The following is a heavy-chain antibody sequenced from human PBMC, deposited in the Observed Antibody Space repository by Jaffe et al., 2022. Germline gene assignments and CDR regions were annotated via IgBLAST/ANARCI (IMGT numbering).Heavy chain of an antibody. CDR3: ARGNYYYDSSGYYSLDAFDI. CDR1: GFTFSSYE. CDR2: ISSSGSTI. Sequence: EVQLVESGGGLVQPGGSLRLSCAASGFTFSSYEMNWVRQAPGKGLEWVSYISSSGSTIYYADSVKGRFTISRDNAKNSLYLQMNSLRAEDTAVYYCARGNYYYDSSGYYSLDAFDIWGQGTMVTVSS. V-gene: IGHV3-48*03. J-gene: IGHJ3*02. D-gene: IGHD3-22*01.